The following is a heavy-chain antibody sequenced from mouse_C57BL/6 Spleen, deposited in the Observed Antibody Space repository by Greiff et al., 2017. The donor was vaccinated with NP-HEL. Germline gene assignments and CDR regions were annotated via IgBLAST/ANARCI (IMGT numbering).Heavy chain of an antibody. CDR2: IDPSDSYT. V-gene: IGHV1-69*01. CDR1: GYTFTSYW. CDR3: ARRYSYWYFDV. J-gene: IGHJ1*03. Sequence: QVQLQQPGAELVMPGASVKLSCKASGYTFTSYWMHWVKQRPGQGLEWIGEIDPSDSYTNYNQKFKGKSTLTVDKSSSTAYMQLSSLTSEDSAVYYCARRYSYWYFDVWGTGTTVTVSS. D-gene: IGHD2-12*01.